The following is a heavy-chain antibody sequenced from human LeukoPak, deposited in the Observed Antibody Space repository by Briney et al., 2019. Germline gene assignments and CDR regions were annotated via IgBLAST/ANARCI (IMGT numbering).Heavy chain of an antibody. CDR2: IYYSGST. V-gene: IGHV4-31*03. CDR3: ARTQTPSGVPAASYFDY. Sequence: SETLSLTCTVSGGSISSGGYYWSWLRQHPGKGLEWIGYIYYSGSTYYNPSLKSRVTISVDTSKNQFSLKLSSVTAADTAVYYCARTQTPSGVPAASYFDYWGQGTLVTVSS. D-gene: IGHD2-2*01. CDR1: GGSISSGGYY. J-gene: IGHJ4*02.